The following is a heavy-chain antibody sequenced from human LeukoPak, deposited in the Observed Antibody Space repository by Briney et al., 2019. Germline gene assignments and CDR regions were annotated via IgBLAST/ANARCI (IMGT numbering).Heavy chain of an antibody. CDR2: IWFDGGVE. CDR3: ARVRPGQQLDY. CDR1: AFTFSTYA. Sequence: GGSLRLSCAASAFTFSTYAMHWVRQPPGKGLEWVAVIWFDGGVEYYADSVKGRFTISRDNTKNTLYLQMNSLRAEDTAVYYCARVRPGQQLDYWGQGTLVTVSS. J-gene: IGHJ4*02. V-gene: IGHV3-33*01. D-gene: IGHD6-13*01.